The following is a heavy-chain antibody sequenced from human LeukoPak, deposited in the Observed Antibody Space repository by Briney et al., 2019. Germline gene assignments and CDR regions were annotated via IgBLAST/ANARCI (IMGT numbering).Heavy chain of an antibody. CDR3: ARDVQSQLRYFDWLLNS. J-gene: IGHJ4*02. D-gene: IGHD3-9*01. CDR1: GFSFSSYG. Sequence: TGGSLRLSCAASGFSFSSYGIHWVRQAPGKGLEWEAVIWYDGGNKYYADSVMGRFTISRDNPKNTLYLQMNSLRAEDTAVYYCARDVQSQLRYFDWLLNSWGQGTLVTVSS. V-gene: IGHV3-33*01. CDR2: IWYDGGNK.